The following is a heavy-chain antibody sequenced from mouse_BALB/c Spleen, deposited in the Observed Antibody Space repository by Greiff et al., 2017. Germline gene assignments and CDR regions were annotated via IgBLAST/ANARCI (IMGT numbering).Heavy chain of an antibody. CDR2: ISSGSSTI. J-gene: IGHJ3*01. CDR1: GFTFSSFG. D-gene: IGHD1-1*01. Sequence: EVMLVESGGGLVQPGGSRKLSCAASGFTFSSFGMHWVRQAPEKGLEWVAYISSGSSTIYYADTVKGRFTISRDNPKNTLFLQMTSLRSEDTAMYYCARWYYGSSFGGQGTLVTVSA. V-gene: IGHV5-17*02. CDR3: ARWYYGSSF.